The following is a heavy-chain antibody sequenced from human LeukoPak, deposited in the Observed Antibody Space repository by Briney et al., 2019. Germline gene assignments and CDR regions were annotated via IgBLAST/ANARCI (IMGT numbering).Heavy chain of an antibody. V-gene: IGHV6-1*01. CDR2: TYYRSRWKN. D-gene: IGHD6-19*01. CDR3: AAEGGTAEAAFDP. CDR1: GDSVSSNSAV. J-gene: IGHJ5*02. Sequence: SQTLSLTCAISGDSVSSNSAVWNWIRQSPSRGLEWLGRTYYRSRWKNDYAVSVKGRITINPDTSKNQFSLLLNSVTPEDTAVYYCAAEGGTAEAAFDPWGQGTLVTVSS.